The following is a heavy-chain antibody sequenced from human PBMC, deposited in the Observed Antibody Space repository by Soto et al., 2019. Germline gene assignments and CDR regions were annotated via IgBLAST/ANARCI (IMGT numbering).Heavy chain of an antibody. D-gene: IGHD2-21*01. CDR1: GFTFSDYY. CDR2: ISISDGTT. J-gene: IGHJ5*02. Sequence: PGGSLRLSCAASGFTFSDYYMSWVRQAPGKGLEWVSYISISDGTTYYADSVKGRFTISRDNAKNSLYLQMNSLRAEDTAVYFCARGDWQLEHWCQGTLVTVSS. CDR3: ARGDWQLEH. V-gene: IGHV3-11*01.